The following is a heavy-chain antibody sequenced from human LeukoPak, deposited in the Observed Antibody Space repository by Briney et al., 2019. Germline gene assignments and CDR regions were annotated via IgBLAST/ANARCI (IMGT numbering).Heavy chain of an antibody. Sequence: SETLSLTCTVSGGSISDYYWTWIRQPPGKGLEWIGHIYYSGNTIYNPSLKSRVTISVDTSKNQFSLKLTSVTTADTAVYYCAGEDYFDSSGYASWRFDIWGQGTMVAVSS. CDR1: GGSISDYY. CDR3: AGEDYFDSSGYASWRFDI. J-gene: IGHJ3*02. D-gene: IGHD3-22*01. CDR2: IYYSGNT. V-gene: IGHV4-59*01.